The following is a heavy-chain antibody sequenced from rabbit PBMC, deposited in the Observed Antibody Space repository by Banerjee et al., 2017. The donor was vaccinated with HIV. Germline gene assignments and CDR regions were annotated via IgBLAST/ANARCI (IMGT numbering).Heavy chain of an antibody. V-gene: IGHV1S45*01. D-gene: IGHD6-1*01. CDR2: IAGGATGFT. CDR1: GFSFSSSDY. CDR3: ARNTGGSGYGYDL. Sequence: QQQLEESGGGLVKPEGSLTLTCKASGFSFSSSDYMCWVRQAPGKGLEWISCIAGGATGFTYSATWAKGRFTISKTSSTTVTLQMTSLTAADTATYFCARNTGGSGYGYDLWGPGTLVTVS. J-gene: IGHJ4*01.